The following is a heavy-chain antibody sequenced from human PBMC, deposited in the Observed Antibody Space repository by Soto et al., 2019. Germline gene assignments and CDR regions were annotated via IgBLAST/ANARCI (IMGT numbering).Heavy chain of an antibody. Sequence: ASVKVSCKASGYTFTNFGVTWVRRAPGQGLEWMGWISAYTDTPNYAQKFQGRVTMTEDTSTDTAYMELSSLRSEDTAVYYCATDNGSPPIDDAFDIWGQGTMVTVSS. CDR1: GYTFTNFG. J-gene: IGHJ3*02. CDR2: ISAYTDTP. V-gene: IGHV1-18*01. CDR3: ATDNGSPPIDDAFDI. D-gene: IGHD1-26*01.